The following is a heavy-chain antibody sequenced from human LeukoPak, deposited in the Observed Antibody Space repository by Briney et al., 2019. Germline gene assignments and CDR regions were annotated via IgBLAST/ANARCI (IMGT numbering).Heavy chain of an antibody. V-gene: IGHV1-18*04. CDR3: ARGDTFLPTHYFDP. J-gene: IGHJ5*02. Sequence: ASVRLSCTASGYTFTSYYVRWVRQAPGQGLEWMGWVSAYNGKTNYAQTLQGRVTMTTDTSTSTVYMELRSLRSDDTALYYCARGDTFLPTHYFDPWGQGTLVTVSS. CDR2: VSAYNGKT. CDR1: GYTFTSYY. D-gene: IGHD2/OR15-2a*01.